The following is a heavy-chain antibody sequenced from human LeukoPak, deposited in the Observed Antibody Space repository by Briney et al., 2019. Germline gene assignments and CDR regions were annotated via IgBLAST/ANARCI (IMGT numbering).Heavy chain of an antibody. J-gene: IGHJ6*02. CDR3: AREIFSGDYSPQYYYYGMDV. D-gene: IGHD4-17*01. CDR2: IISTSTFI. Sequence: GGSLRLSCAASGFTFNTYTLNWVRQAPGKGLEWVSSIISTSTFIYYADSVKGRVTLSRDNARNSLYLHMNSLRVEDTAVYFCAREIFSGDYSPQYYYYGMDVWGQGTTVTVSS. CDR1: GFTFNTYT. V-gene: IGHV3-21*01.